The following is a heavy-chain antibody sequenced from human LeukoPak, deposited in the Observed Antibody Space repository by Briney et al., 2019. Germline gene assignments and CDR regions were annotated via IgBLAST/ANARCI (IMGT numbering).Heavy chain of an antibody. CDR1: GFTFSSFG. CDR2: ISGSGGST. V-gene: IGHV3-23*01. Sequence: GGSLRLSCAASGFTFSSFGMSWVRQAPGKGLEWVSVISGSGGSTYYADSVKGRLTISRDNSKNTVSLQMPSLRVEDTAVYYCGKVCFTELAGAAFDIWGEGTMVTVSS. D-gene: IGHD6-19*01. CDR3: GKVCFTELAGAAFDI. J-gene: IGHJ3*02.